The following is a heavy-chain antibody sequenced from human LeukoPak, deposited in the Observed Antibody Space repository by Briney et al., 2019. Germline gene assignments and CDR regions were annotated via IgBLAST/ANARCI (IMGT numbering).Heavy chain of an antibody. D-gene: IGHD1-14*01. CDR2: IANAGYI. CDR3: VRGGEPGFDY. V-gene: IGHV3-13*01. CDR1: GFTFSNYD. Sequence: TGGSLRLSCAASGFTFSNYDMHWVRQATGKGLEWVSGIANAGYIYYADSVKGRFTISRENAKNSLYLQMNSLRAGDTAVYYCVRGGEPGFDYWGQGTLVTVSS. J-gene: IGHJ4*02.